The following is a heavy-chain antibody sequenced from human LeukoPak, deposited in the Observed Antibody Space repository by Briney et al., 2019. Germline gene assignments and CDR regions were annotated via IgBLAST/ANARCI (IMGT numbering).Heavy chain of an antibody. Sequence: SVKVSCKASGGTFSSYAIIWVRQAPGQGLEWMGRIIPILGIANYAQKFQGRVTITADKSTSTAYMELSSLRSEDTAVYYCARAGYSYGFSPFDYWGQGTLVTVSS. CDR2: IIPILGIA. J-gene: IGHJ4*02. CDR1: GGTFSSYA. V-gene: IGHV1-69*04. D-gene: IGHD5-18*01. CDR3: ARAGYSYGFSPFDY.